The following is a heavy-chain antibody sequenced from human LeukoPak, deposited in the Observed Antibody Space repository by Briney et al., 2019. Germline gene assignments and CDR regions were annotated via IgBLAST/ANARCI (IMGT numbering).Heavy chain of an antibody. J-gene: IGHJ6*02. V-gene: IGHV1-24*01. CDR3: ATVRHSSGWYSYYGMDV. CDR2: FDPEDGET. D-gene: IGHD6-19*01. Sequence: GASVKVSCKASGYTFTSYYMHWVRQAPGKGLEWMGGFDPEDGETIYAQKFQGRVTMTEDTSTDTAYMELSSLRSEDTAVYYCATVRHSSGWYSYYGMDVWGQGTTVTVSS. CDR1: GYTFTSYY.